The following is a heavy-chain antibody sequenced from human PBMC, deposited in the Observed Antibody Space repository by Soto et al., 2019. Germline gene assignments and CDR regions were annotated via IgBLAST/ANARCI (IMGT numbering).Heavy chain of an antibody. CDR3: ARDLIVDGPDNYGMDV. CDR2: INPNTGGS. CDR1: GYTFSGHY. D-gene: IGHD1-26*01. Sequence: QVQLVQSGAEVREPGASVTVSCKASGYTFSGHYIHWVRQAPGQGLEWMGWINPNTGGSNYAEKFKGRITMTRDTTIFTTHMGLNRLTSDDTAVYYCARDLIVDGPDNYGMDVWGQGNTGTGSS. V-gene: IGHV1-2*02. J-gene: IGHJ6*02.